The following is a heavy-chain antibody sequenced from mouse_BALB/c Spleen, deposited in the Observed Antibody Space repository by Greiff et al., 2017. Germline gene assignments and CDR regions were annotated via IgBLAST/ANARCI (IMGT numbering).Heavy chain of an antibody. CDR1: GYSITSDYA. V-gene: IGHV3-2*02. D-gene: IGHD2-3*01. CDR2: ISYSGST. J-gene: IGHJ2*01. CDR3: ASYDYYFDY. Sequence: EVQLQESGPGLVKPSQSLSLTCTVTGYSITSDYAWNWIRQFPGNKLEWMGYISYSGSTSYNPSLKSRISITRDTSKNQFFLQLNSVTTEDTATYYCASYDYYFDYWGQGTTLTVSS.